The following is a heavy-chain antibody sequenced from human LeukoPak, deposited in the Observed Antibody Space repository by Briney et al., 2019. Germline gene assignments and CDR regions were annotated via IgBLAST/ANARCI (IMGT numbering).Heavy chain of an antibody. V-gene: IGHV1-46*01. CDR2: INPSVGST. Sequence: GASVKVSCKASGYTFTTYYVHWVRQAPGQGLEWLGVINPSVGSTSYAQKFQGRVTMTRDTSTSTVYMELSSLRSEDTAVYYCARDHNGSQHWFDPWGQGTLVTVSS. CDR3: ARDHNGSQHWFDP. J-gene: IGHJ5*02. CDR1: GYTFTTYY. D-gene: IGHD1-26*01.